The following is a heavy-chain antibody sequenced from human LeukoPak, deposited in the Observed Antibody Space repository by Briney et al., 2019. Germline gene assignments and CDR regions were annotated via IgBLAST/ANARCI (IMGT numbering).Heavy chain of an antibody. D-gene: IGHD2-21*02. CDR3: ARDRGAYCGGDCYLGFDY. Sequence: GGSLRLSCAASGFTFSSYIMNWVRQAPGKGLEWVSWIAGSSGYISYADSVKGRFTISRDNAKKSLYLQMNSLTAEDTAVYYCARDRGAYCGGDCYLGFDYWGRGTLVTVSS. CDR1: GFTFSSYI. J-gene: IGHJ4*01. CDR2: IAGSSGYI. V-gene: IGHV3-21*01.